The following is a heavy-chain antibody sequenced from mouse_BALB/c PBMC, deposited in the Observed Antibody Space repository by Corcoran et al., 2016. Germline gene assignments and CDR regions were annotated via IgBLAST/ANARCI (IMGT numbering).Heavy chain of an antibody. D-gene: IGHD1-1*01. CDR2: ISYDGSN. V-gene: IGHV3-6*02. J-gene: IGHJ4*01. CDR1: GYSITSGYY. CDR3: ARRGSYYAMDY. Sequence: DVQLQESGPGLVNPSQSLSLTCSVTGYSITSGYYWNWIRQFPGNKLEWMGYISYDGSNNYNPSLKNRISITRDTSKNQFFLKLNSVTTEDTATYYCARRGSYYAMDYWGQGTSVTVSS.